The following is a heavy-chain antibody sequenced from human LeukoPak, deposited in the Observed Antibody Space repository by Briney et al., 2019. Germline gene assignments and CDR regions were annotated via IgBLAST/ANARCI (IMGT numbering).Heavy chain of an antibody. D-gene: IGHD3-3*01. Sequence: SETLSHTCTVPGGSISSYYWSWLRQPPGKGLEWIGYIYYSGSTNYNPSLKSRVTISVDTSKNQFSLKLSSVTAADTAVYYCARVWSGYSTYYFDYWGQGTLVSVSS. CDR3: ARVWSGYSTYYFDY. J-gene: IGHJ4*02. V-gene: IGHV4-59*01. CDR2: IYYSGST. CDR1: GGSISSYY.